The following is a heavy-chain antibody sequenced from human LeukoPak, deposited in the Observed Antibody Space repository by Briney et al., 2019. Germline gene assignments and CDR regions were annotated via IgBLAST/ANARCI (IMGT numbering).Heavy chain of an antibody. CDR2: IYYSGST. Sequence: PETLSLTCTVSGGSISSYYWSWIRQPPGKGLEWIGYIYYSGSTNYNPSLKSRVTISVDTSKNQFSLKLSSVTAADTAVYYCARDRELGFDYWGQGTLVTVSS. J-gene: IGHJ4*02. CDR1: GGSISSYY. CDR3: ARDRELGFDY. V-gene: IGHV4-59*01. D-gene: IGHD1-26*01.